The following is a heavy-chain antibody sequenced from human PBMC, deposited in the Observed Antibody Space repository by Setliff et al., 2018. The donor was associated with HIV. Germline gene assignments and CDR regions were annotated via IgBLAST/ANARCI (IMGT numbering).Heavy chain of an antibody. Sequence: GGSLRLSCVASGFTFSSYCMDWFRQALGKGLEWVSSISYGSTYIYQSDSVRGRFTISRDDAKKSLYLQMNSLGAEDTAVYYCARSGGIGNYHWDVWGKGTTVTVSS. D-gene: IGHD3-16*01. V-gene: IGHV3-21*01. CDR1: GFTFSSYC. CDR2: ISYGSTYI. CDR3: ARSGGIGNYHWDV. J-gene: IGHJ6*03.